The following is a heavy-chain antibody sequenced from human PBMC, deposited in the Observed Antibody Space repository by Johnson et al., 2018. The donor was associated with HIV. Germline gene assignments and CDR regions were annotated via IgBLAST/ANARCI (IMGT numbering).Heavy chain of an antibody. CDR1: GFTFSSYA. CDR3: PRDDGGGGDAFDI. CDR2: ISYDGSNK. Sequence: QVQLVESGGGGVQPGRSLRLSCAASGFTFSSYAMHWVRQAPGKGLEWVAVISYDGSNKYYADSVKGRFTISRDNSKNTLYLQMNSLRAEDTAVYYCPRDDGGGGDAFDIWGQGTMVTVSS. V-gene: IGHV3-30*04. D-gene: IGHD2-15*01. J-gene: IGHJ3*02.